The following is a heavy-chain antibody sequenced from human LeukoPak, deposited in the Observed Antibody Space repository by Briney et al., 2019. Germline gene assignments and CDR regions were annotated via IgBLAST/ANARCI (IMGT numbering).Heavy chain of an antibody. CDR2: IYYSGST. CDR3: ARVTGYMIEDYFDY. D-gene: IGHD3-22*01. Sequence: SETLSLTCTVSGGSISSYYWSWIRQPPGKGLEWIGYIYYSGSTNYNPSLKSRVTISVDTSKNQFSLGLRSVTAADTAVYYCARVTGYMIEDYFDYWGQGTLVTVSS. J-gene: IGHJ4*02. V-gene: IGHV4-59*01. CDR1: GGSISSYY.